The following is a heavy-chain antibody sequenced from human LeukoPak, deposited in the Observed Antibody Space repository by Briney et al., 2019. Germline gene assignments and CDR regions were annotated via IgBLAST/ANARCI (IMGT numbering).Heavy chain of an antibody. J-gene: IGHJ6*03. Sequence: ASVKVSCKASGYTFTSYGISWVRQAPGQGLEWMGWISAYNGNTNYAQKLQGRVTMTTDTSTSTAYMELRSLRSDDTAVYYCARARPVHSSSWLNYMDVWGKGTTVTVSS. CDR3: ARARPVHSSSWLNYMDV. V-gene: IGHV1-18*01. D-gene: IGHD6-13*01. CDR2: ISAYNGNT. CDR1: GYTFTSYG.